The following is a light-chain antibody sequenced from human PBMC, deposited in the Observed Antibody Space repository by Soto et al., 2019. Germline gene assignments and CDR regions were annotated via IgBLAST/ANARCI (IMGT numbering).Light chain of an antibody. CDR2: GAS. CDR3: QQYVGSPRT. J-gene: IGKJ1*01. Sequence: EIVLTQSPGTLSLFPGERATLSCRASQSVSTYLAWYQQKPGQAPRLLIYGASNRATGIPDRFSGSGSGTDFTLTISRLEPEDFAVYYCQQYVGSPRTFGQGAKVDIK. V-gene: IGKV3-20*01. CDR1: QSVSTY.